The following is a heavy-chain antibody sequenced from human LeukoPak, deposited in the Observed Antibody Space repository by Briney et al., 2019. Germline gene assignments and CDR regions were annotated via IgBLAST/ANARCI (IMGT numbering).Heavy chain of an antibody. J-gene: IGHJ3*02. Sequence: PGGSLRLSCAASGFTFSSYSMNWVRQAPGKGLEWVSYISSNSSTIYYADSVKGRFTISRDNAKNSLYLQMNSLRAEDTAVYYCARDDSGSYYDFWSGYTDAFDIWGQGTMVTVSS. CDR1: GFTFSSYS. CDR2: ISSNSSTI. D-gene: IGHD3-3*01. CDR3: ARDDSGSYYDFWSGYTDAFDI. V-gene: IGHV3-48*01.